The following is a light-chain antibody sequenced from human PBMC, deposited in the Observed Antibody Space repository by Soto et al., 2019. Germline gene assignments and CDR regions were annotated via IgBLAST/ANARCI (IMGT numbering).Light chain of an antibody. V-gene: IGKV1-5*01. CDR3: QQDNTYPWT. CDR1: QSISSW. Sequence: DIQMTQSPATLSASVGDRVTITCRASQSISSWLAWYQQKPGKVPKLLIDDASSLESGVPSRFSGSGSGTGFTLTISSLQPDDFATYYCQQDNTYPWTCGQGTKVEIK. CDR2: DAS. J-gene: IGKJ1*01.